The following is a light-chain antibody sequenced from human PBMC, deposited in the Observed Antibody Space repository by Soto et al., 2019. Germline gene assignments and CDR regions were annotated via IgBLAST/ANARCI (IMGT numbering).Light chain of an antibody. CDR1: QSVSSN. V-gene: IGKV3-15*01. J-gene: IGKJ1*01. CDR3: QQYNNWWT. CDR2: GAS. Sequence: EIVMTQSPATLSVSPGERATLSCRASQSVSSNLAWYQQKPGQAPRLLIYGASTRATGIPARFSGSGSGTEFTLTISSLQSEDFGVYYCQQYNNWWTFGQGTKV.